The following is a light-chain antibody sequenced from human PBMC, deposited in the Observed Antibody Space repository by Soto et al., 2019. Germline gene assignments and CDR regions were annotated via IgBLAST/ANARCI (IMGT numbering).Light chain of an antibody. Sequence: QSALTQPASVSGSPGQSITISCXGTSSDVGGYNYVSWYQQHPGKAPKLMIYEVSNRPSGVSNRFSGSKSGNTASLTISGLQAEDEADYYCSSYTSSSTRVFGTGTKLTVL. CDR2: EVS. CDR3: SSYTSSSTRV. CDR1: SSDVGGYNY. J-gene: IGLJ1*01. V-gene: IGLV2-14*01.